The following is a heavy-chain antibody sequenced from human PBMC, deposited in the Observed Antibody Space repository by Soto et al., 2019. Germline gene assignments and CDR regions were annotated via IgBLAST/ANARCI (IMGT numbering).Heavy chain of an antibody. V-gene: IGHV4-34*01. D-gene: IGHD3-16*01. Sequence: QVQLQQWGAGLLKPSETLSLTCAVYGGSFSGYYWSWIRQPPGKGLEWIGEINHSGSTNYNPSLKSRVTIAVDTSKNQFSLKLSSETAADTAVYYCARVGLETTTPYYYYMDVWGKGTTVTVSS. J-gene: IGHJ6*03. CDR2: INHSGST. CDR1: GGSFSGYY. CDR3: ARVGLETTTPYYYYMDV.